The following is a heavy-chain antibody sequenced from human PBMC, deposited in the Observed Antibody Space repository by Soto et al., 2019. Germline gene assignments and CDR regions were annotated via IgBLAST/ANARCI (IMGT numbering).Heavy chain of an antibody. D-gene: IGHD3-10*01. CDR1: GFTFSRYG. Sequence: QVQLVESGGGVVQPGRSLRLSCAASGFTFSRYGMHWVRQAPGRGLEWVAVIWYDGSNKYYADSVKGRFTISRDNSKNTLYLQMNSLRVEDTAVYYCARDGSGGFGGPVDYWGQGTLVTVSS. CDR2: IWYDGSNK. CDR3: ARDGSGGFGGPVDY. J-gene: IGHJ4*02. V-gene: IGHV3-33*01.